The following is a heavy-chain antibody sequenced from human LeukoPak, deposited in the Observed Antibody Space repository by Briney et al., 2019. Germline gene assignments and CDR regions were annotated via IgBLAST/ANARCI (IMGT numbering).Heavy chain of an antibody. CDR3: ARDRSKVTAYDDALDI. CDR2: ISDIGSTQ. V-gene: IGHV3-48*03. D-gene: IGHD2-21*02. J-gene: IGHJ3*02. Sequence: GGSLRLSCSPSVFTFSSYELSGVREAPGEGVERSSYISDIGSTQHYADSVKGRFTISRDNAKNSLYLQMNSLTVDDTAVYYCARDRSKVTAYDDALDIWGQGTMVMVSS. CDR1: VFTFSSYE.